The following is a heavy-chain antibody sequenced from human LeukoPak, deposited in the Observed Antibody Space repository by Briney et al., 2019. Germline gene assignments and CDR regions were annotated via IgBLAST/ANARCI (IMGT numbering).Heavy chain of an antibody. Sequence: GGSLRLSCAASGLTFSSYAISWVRHAPGKGLEWVLPINGSGGHTYYTDSVKGRFTLSRDNSKNTLYLQINSLRTEHTAVLHCAKRSVRLPYDYWGQGTLVVVSS. V-gene: IGHV3-23*01. CDR3: AKRSVRLPYDY. J-gene: IGHJ4*02. CDR1: GLTFSSYA. D-gene: IGHD5-12*01. CDR2: INGSGGHT.